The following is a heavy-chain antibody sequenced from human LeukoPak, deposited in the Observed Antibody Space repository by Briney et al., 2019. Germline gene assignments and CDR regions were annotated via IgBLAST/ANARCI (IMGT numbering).Heavy chain of an antibody. CDR1: GISIGSNYW. J-gene: IGHJ6*03. V-gene: IGHV4-4*02. D-gene: IGHD3-10*01. Sequence: QVRLQESGPRLVKPSVTLSLTCAVSGISIGSNYWWTWVRQSPGKGLEWFGYIYYSGYTNYTPSLKSRVTISVDTSKNQFSLKLSSVTAADTAVYYCARTTMVRGTYYMDVWGKGTTVTISS. CDR3: ARTTMVRGTYYMDV. CDR2: IYYSGYT.